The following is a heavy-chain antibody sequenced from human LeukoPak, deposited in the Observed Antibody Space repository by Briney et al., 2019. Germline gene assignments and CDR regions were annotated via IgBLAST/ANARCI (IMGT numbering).Heavy chain of an antibody. D-gene: IGHD3-22*01. J-gene: IGHJ4*02. CDR2: IYDSGST. CDR3: ARAGAVGGYYSSPAPSNFDQ. V-gene: IGHV4-59*01. CDR1: GGSIRRYY. Sequence: SETLSLTCTVSGGSIRRYYWTWIRQPPGKGLEWIGYIYDSGSTDYNPSLKSRVTISVDTSKNQISLKVNSVTAADTAVYYCARAGAVGGYYSSPAPSNFDQWGQGTLVTVSS.